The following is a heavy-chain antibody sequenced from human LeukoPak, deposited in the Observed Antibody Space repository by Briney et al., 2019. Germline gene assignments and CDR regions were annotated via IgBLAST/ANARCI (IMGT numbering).Heavy chain of an antibody. D-gene: IGHD3-16*02. V-gene: IGHV4-34*01. Sequence: SETLSLTCAVYGGSFSGYYWSWIRQPPGKGLEWIGEINHSGSTNYNPSLKSRVTISVDTSKNQFSLELSSVTAADTAVYYCARVRGYDYVWGSYRSNWFDPWGQGTLVTVSS. CDR1: GGSFSGYY. J-gene: IGHJ5*02. CDR3: ARVRGYDYVWGSYRSNWFDP. CDR2: INHSGST.